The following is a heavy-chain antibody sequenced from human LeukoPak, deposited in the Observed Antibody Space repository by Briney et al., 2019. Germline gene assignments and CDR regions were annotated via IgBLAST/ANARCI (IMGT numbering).Heavy chain of an antibody. J-gene: IGHJ5*02. CDR2: INPSGGST. CDR1: GYTFTSYY. Sequence: ASVKVSCKASGYTFTSYYTHWVRQAPGQGLEWMGIINPSGGSTSYAQKFQGRVTMTRDTSISTAYMELSRLRSDDTAVYYCARGKLPIITMVRGVMMATNWFDPWGQGTLVTVSS. V-gene: IGHV1-46*01. CDR3: ARGKLPIITMVRGVMMATNWFDP. D-gene: IGHD3-10*01.